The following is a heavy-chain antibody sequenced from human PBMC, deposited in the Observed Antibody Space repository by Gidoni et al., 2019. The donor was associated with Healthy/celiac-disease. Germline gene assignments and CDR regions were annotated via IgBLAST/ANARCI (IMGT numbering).Heavy chain of an antibody. CDR1: GFPFSSYA. D-gene: IGHD6-13*01. V-gene: IGHV3-30*04. CDR3: ARDGAAAGIDAFDI. J-gene: IGHJ3*02. Sequence: QVQLVESGGGLVHPGRSLRLSCAASGFPFSSYAMPWVRQAPGKGLEWVAVISYDGSNKYYADSVKGRFTISRDNSKNTLYLQMNSLRAEDTAVYYCARDGAAAGIDAFDIWGQGTMVTVSS. CDR2: ISYDGSNK.